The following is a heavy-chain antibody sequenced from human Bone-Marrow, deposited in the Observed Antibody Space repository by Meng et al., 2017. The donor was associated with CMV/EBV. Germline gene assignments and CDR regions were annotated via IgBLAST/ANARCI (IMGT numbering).Heavy chain of an antibody. CDR1: GFTFSSYA. CDR3: VRGHSGDY. D-gene: IGHD6-25*01. V-gene: IGHV3-NL1*01. J-gene: IGHJ4*02. CDR2: IDLNGVT. Sequence: GESLKISCAASGFTFSSYAMHWVRQAPGKVPEWLSVIDLNGVTHDADSARGRFTISKDIFKNMFYLQMTSLIIEDTAVYYCVRGHSGDYWGQGTLVTVSS.